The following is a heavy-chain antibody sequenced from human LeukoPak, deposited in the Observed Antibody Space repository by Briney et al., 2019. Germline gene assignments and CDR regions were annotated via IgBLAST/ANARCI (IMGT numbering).Heavy chain of an antibody. J-gene: IGHJ4*02. CDR3: ARVQKGVTDY. D-gene: IGHD2-21*02. Sequence: SQTLSLTCTVSGGSINSGDYYWSWIRQPPGKGLEWIGYIYYSGSTYYNPSLKSRVTISVDGSKNQFSLKLSSVTAADTAVYYCARVQKGVTDYWGQGTLVTVSS. CDR1: GGSINSGDYY. V-gene: IGHV4-30-4*01. CDR2: IYYSGST.